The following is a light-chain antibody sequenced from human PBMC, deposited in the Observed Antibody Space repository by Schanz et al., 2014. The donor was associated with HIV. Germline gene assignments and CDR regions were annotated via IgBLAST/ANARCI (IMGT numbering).Light chain of an antibody. CDR1: SSNIGTNY. CDR2: STN. V-gene: IGLV1-44*01. Sequence: QSVLTQPPSASGTTGQRVTISCSGSSSNIGTNYVYWYQQFPGTAPKLIVYSTNQRPSGVPDRYSGSKSGTSASLAISGLQSEDEADYYCAAWDHSLNAQYVFGSGTKLTVL. J-gene: IGLJ1*01. CDR3: AAWDHSLNAQYV.